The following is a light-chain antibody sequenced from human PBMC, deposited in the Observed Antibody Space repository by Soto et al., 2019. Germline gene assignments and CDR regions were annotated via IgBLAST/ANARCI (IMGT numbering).Light chain of an antibody. Sequence: EIVLTQSPGTLSLSPGERATLSCRASQSVSSSYLAWYQQKPGQAPRLLVYGASSRAPGIPDRFSGSGSGTDFTLTISRLEPEDFAVYYCQQYASSPQWTFGQGTKVEIK. V-gene: IGKV3-20*01. CDR2: GAS. CDR3: QQYASSPQWT. CDR1: QSVSSSY. J-gene: IGKJ1*01.